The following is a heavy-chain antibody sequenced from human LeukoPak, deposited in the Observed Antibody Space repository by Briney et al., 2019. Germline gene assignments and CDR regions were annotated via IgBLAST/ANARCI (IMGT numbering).Heavy chain of an antibody. CDR2: IWCDGSNK. CDR1: GFTFSSYG. D-gene: IGHD1-26*01. J-gene: IGHJ4*02. V-gene: IGHV3-33*01. Sequence: GRSLRLSCAASGFTFSSYGMHWVRQAPGKGLEWVAVIWCDGSNKYYADSVKGRFTISRANSKNTLYLQMNSLRAEDTAVYYCARARAPLDYWGQGTLVTVSS. CDR3: ARARAPLDY.